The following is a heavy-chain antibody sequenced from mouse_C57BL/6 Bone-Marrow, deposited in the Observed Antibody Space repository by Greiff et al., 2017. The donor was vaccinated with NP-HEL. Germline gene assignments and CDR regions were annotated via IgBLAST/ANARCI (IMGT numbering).Heavy chain of an antibody. Sequence: EVKVVESGGGLVQPGGSLKLSCAASGFTFSDYYMYWVRQTPEKRLEWVAYISNGGGSTYYPDTVKGRFTISRDNAKNTLYLQMSRLKSEDTAMYYCARHELAYCSSIDYWGQGTTLTVSS. D-gene: IGHD1-1*01. J-gene: IGHJ2*01. CDR3: ARHELAYCSSIDY. CDR1: GFTFSDYY. CDR2: ISNGGGST. V-gene: IGHV5-12*01.